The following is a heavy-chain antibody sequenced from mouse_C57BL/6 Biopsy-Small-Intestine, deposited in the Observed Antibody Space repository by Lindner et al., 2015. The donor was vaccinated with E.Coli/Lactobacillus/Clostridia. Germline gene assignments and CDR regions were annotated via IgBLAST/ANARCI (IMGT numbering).Heavy chain of an antibody. Sequence: VQLQESGAELARPGASVKLPCKASGYTFTSYGISWVKQRTGQGLEWIGEIYPRSGNTYYNEKFKGKATLTADKSSSTAYMELRSLTSEDSAVYFCARWSDGYSMDYWGQGTSVTVSS. CDR3: ARWSDGYSMDY. CDR2: IYPRSGNT. V-gene: IGHV1-81*01. D-gene: IGHD2-3*01. CDR1: GYTFTSYG. J-gene: IGHJ4*01.